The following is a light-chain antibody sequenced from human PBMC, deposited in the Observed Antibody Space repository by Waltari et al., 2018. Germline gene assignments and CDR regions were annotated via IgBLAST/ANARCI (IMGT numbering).Light chain of an antibody. CDR3: QQSYSFTRT. V-gene: IGKV1-39*01. J-gene: IGKJ1*01. Sequence: DIQLTQSPSSLSASVGDRVAITCRASQTISRYLNWYQQKPGKAPNLLIYAASSLQSGVPSRFSGSGSGRDFTLIITSLQPEDFATYYCQQSYSFTRTFGQGTKVEIK. CDR2: AAS. CDR1: QTISRY.